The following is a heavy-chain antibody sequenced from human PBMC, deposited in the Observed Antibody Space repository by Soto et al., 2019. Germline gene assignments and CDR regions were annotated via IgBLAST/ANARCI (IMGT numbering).Heavy chain of an antibody. CDR2: INPSGGST. CDR3: AHRPSGWYLFDY. CDR1: GYTFTSYY. V-gene: IGHV1-46*01. Sequence: ASVKVSCKASGYTFTSYYMHWVRQAPGQGLEWMGIINPSGGSTSYAQKFQGRLTITKDTSKNQVVLTMTNMDPVDTATYYCAHRPSGWYLFDYWGQGTLVTVSS. J-gene: IGHJ4*02. D-gene: IGHD6-19*01.